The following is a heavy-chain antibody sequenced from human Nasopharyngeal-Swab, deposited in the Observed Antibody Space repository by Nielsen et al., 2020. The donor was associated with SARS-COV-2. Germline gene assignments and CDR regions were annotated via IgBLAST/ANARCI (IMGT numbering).Heavy chain of an antibody. V-gene: IGHV4-34*01. CDR2: INHSGST. J-gene: IGHJ6*02. Sequence: RQAPGKGLEWIGEINHSGSTNYNPSLKSRVTISVDTSKNQFSLKLSSVTAADTAVYYCARPTTLGYYGMDVWGQGTTVTVSS. CDR3: ARPTTLGYYGMDV. D-gene: IGHD1-14*01.